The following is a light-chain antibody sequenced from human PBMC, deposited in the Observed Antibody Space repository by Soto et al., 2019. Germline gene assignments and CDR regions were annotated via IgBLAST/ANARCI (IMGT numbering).Light chain of an antibody. CDR2: GAS. J-gene: IGKJ1*01. CDR3: QQYHWAPDT. V-gene: IGKV3-20*01. CDR1: QIVGGDT. Sequence: EIVLTQSPGTLSLSPEERATLSCRASQIVGGDTLAWFQQRPGQAPRLVIYGASNRAAGIPDRFSGSGSGTDFTLTVSRLEPEDFAMYYCQQYHWAPDTFGQATKVDIK.